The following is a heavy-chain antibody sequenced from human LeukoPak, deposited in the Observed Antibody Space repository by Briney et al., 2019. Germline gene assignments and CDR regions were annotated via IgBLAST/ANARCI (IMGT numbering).Heavy chain of an antibody. J-gene: IGHJ3*02. CDR1: GFIFSNYA. CDR2: IGGDGGGT. CDR3: AKDGVLGNGIYDSLDI. Sequence: PGGSLRLSCAASGFIFSNYAMTWVRQAPGKGLEWVSVIGGDGGGTFYADSVKGRFTISRDNSKNTLFLEMNAVRVDDTAVYYCAKDGVLGNGIYDSLDIWGQGATVTVSS. D-gene: IGHD7-27*01. V-gene: IGHV3-23*01.